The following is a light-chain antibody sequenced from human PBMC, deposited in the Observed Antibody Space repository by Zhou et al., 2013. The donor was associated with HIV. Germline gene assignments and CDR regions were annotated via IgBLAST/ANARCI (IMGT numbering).Light chain of an antibody. CDR1: QSVSSSY. CDR3: QQYGSSPLT. J-gene: IGKJ4*01. V-gene: IGKV3-20*01. Sequence: ELVLTQSPGTLSLSPGERATLSCRASQSVSSSYLAWYQQKPGQAPRLLIYGASIRATGIPDRFSGSGSGTDFTLTISRLEPEDFAVYSCQQYGSSPLTFGGGTKVEIK. CDR2: GAS.